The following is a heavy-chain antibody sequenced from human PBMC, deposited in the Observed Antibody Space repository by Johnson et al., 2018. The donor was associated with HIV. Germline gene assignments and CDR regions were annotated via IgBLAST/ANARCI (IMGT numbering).Heavy chain of an antibody. V-gene: IGHV3-11*06. J-gene: IGHJ3*02. Sequence: QVQLVESGGGLVKPGGSLRLSCAASGFTFSDYYMSWIRQAPGKGLEWVSRIKSDGSYTSYADSVKGRFTISRDNAKNTLYLQMDSLRAEDTAVYYCVRTSCTGGYDIDDDAFDSWGQGTMVTVSP. CDR1: GFTFSDYY. CDR2: IKSDGSYT. D-gene: IGHD5-12*01. CDR3: VRTSCTGGYDIDDDAFDS.